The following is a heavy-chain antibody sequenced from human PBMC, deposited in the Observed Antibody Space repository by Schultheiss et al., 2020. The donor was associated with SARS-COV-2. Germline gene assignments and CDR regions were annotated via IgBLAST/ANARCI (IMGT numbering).Heavy chain of an antibody. CDR2: ISYDGSNK. Sequence: GGSLRLSCAASGFTFSSYSMNWVRQAPGKGLEWVAVISYDGSNKYYADSVKGRFTISRDNSKNSLYLQMNSLRDEDTAVYYCAREYSSAVYYYYYGMDVWGQGTTVTVSS. CDR3: AREYSSAVYYYYYGMDV. CDR1: GFTFSSYS. J-gene: IGHJ6*02. D-gene: IGHD6-25*01. V-gene: IGHV3-30*03.